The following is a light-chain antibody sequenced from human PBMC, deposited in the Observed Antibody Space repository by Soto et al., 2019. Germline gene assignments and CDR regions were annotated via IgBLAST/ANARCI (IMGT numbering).Light chain of an antibody. Sequence: DIQLTQSPSFLSASVGDRVTITCRASQVIGSNLAWYQQKPGKAPNVLIYAASTLQSGFPSRFSGSGSGTEFTLTISSLQPEDFATYYCQQLNTYPQTFGQGTKVEIK. V-gene: IGKV1-9*01. CDR2: AAS. CDR3: QQLNTYPQT. J-gene: IGKJ1*01. CDR1: QVIGSN.